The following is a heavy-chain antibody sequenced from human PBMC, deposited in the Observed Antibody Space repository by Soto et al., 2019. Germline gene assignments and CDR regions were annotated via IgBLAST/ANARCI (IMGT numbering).Heavy chain of an antibody. V-gene: IGHV1-69*01. D-gene: IGHD4-17*01. J-gene: IGHJ4*02. CDR1: GGTFSSYA. Sequence: QVQLVQSGSEVKKPGSSVKVSCKASGGTFSSYAISWVRQAPGQGLEWMGGLIPIFGTANYAQKFQGRVTITADESTRTAYMELSSLRSEDTAVYYCELLTTVTTGHDYWGQGTLVTVSS. CDR2: LIPIFGTA. CDR3: ELLTTVTTGHDY.